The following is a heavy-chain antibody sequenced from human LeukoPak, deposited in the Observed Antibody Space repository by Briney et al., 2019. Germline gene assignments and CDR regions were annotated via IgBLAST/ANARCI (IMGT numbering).Heavy chain of an antibody. Sequence: PGGSLRLSCAASGFTFGRYTMTWVRQAPGKGLEWVAVISYDGSNKYYADSVKGRFTISRDNSKNTLYLQMNSLRAEDTAVYYCARDKVLLWFGELDYWGQGTLVTVSS. J-gene: IGHJ4*02. CDR2: ISYDGSNK. CDR1: GFTFGRYT. CDR3: ARDKVLLWFGELDY. V-gene: IGHV3-30-3*01. D-gene: IGHD3-10*01.